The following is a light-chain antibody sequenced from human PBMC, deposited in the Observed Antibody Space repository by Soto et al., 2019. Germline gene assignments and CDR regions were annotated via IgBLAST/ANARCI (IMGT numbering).Light chain of an antibody. CDR1: QSVSTC. J-gene: IGKJ3*01. Sequence: EIVLTQSPDTLSFSPGERATLSCRASQSVSTCLAWYQQKPGQVPRLLIFDASNRATGVPSRFSGSGSVTDFTLANTRLEPEHFAGYYYPRRGKWPFFSFGLRTTV. V-gene: IGKV3-11*01. CDR3: PRRGKWPFFS. CDR2: DAS.